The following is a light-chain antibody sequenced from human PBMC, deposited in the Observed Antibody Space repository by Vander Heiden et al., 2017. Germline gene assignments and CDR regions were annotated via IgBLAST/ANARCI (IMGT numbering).Light chain of an antibody. CDR3: HLSDTTPRT. Sequence: DIQMTQSPSSLSASVGDRVTITCRASQSISSYLNWYQQKPGKAPKLLIYAASSLQSPVPSRFSGTGSGTDFTLTIMRLQPEDFATYYCHLSDTTPRTFGPGTKMEIK. CDR1: QSISSY. V-gene: IGKV1-39*01. CDR2: AAS. J-gene: IGKJ2*01.